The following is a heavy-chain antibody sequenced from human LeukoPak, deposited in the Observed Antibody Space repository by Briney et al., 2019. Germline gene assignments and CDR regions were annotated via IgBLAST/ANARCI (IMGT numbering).Heavy chain of an antibody. CDR1: GGSFSGYY. CDR3: ASAVIVGATIFDY. V-gene: IGHV4-34*01. D-gene: IGHD1-26*01. CDR2: INHSGST. J-gene: IGHJ4*02. Sequence: SETLSLTCAVYGGSFSGYYWSWIRQPPGKGLEWIGEINHSGSTNYNPSLKSRVTISVDTSKIQFSLKLSSVTAADTAVYYCASAVIVGATIFDYWGQGTLVTVSS.